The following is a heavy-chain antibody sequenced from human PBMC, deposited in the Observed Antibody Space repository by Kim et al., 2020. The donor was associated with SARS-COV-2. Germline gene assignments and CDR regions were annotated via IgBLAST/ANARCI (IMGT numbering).Heavy chain of an antibody. Sequence: SETLSLTCTVSGVSISSNNWWSWVRQPPGKGLEWIGEIYHTGSTNYNPSLKSRVTMSVDKSKNQFSLRLSSVTAADTAVYYCARVHGDQVDYWGQGTLVTVSS. D-gene: IGHD7-27*01. CDR3: ARVHGDQVDY. J-gene: IGHJ4*02. CDR1: GVSISSNNW. CDR2: IYHTGST. V-gene: IGHV4-4*02.